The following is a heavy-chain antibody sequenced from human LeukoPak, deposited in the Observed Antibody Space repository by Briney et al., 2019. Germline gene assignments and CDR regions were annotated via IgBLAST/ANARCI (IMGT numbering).Heavy chain of an antibody. CDR2: ISGSGGSI. D-gene: IGHD6-13*01. V-gene: IGHV3-23*01. CDR3: AKDKGALIAAAGILDY. Sequence: GGSLRLSCAASGFTFSSYAMTWVRQAPGKGLEWVSVISGSGGSIYYADSVKGRFTISRDNSKNTVYLQMKSLRAEDTAVYYCAKDKGALIAAAGILDYWGQGTLVTVSS. CDR1: GFTFSSYA. J-gene: IGHJ4*02.